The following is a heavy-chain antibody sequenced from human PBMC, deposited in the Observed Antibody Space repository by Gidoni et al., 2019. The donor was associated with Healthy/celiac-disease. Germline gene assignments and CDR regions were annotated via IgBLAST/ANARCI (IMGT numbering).Heavy chain of an antibody. CDR1: GFPFSSYG. J-gene: IGHJ3*02. CDR3: ARDRNYDFWSGYFNDAFDI. CDR2: IWYDGSNK. D-gene: IGHD3-3*01. Sequence: QVQLVESGGGVVQPGRSLRLSCAASGFPFSSYGMHWGRQAPGKGLQWVAVIWYDGSNKYYADAAKGRFTISRDNSKNTLYLQMNSLRAEDTAVYYCARDRNYDFWSGYFNDAFDIWGQGTMVTVSS. V-gene: IGHV3-33*01.